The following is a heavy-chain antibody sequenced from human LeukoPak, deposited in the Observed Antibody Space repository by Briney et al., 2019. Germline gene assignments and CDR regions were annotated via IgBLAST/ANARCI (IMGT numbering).Heavy chain of an antibody. Sequence: SETLSLTCTVSGGSISSYYWSWIRQPPGKGLEWIGYIYYSGSTNYNPSLKSRVTISVDTSKNQFSLKLSSVTAADTAVYYCARDFAFDIWGQGTMVTVSS. CDR1: GGSISSYY. CDR3: ARDFAFDI. J-gene: IGHJ3*02. V-gene: IGHV4-59*01. CDR2: IYYSGST.